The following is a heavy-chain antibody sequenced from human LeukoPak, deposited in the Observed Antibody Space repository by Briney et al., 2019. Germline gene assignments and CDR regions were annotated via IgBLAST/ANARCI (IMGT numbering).Heavy chain of an antibody. CDR1: GDSMTRGGYY. J-gene: IGHJ4*02. CDR2: IYHSGTT. V-gene: IGHV4-31*03. Sequence: SETLSLTCTVSGDSMTRGGYYWSWVRQHPGKGLEWVGFIYHSGTTFYNPSLESRATISVDTSQNQFSLKLTSVTAADTAVYYCARAEDYRNYFDYWGQGTLVTVSS. CDR3: ARAEDYRNYFDY. D-gene: IGHD4-11*01.